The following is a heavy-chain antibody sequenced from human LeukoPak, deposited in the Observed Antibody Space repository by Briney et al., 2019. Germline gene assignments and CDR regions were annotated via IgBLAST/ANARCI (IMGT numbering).Heavy chain of an antibody. Sequence: SETLSLTCAVFGGSFSGYYWSWIRQPPGKGLEWIGEINHSGSINYNSSLKSRVTISVDTSKNQFSLKLSSVTAADTAVYYCARQNGVGLFSLPGGQGILVTVSS. CDR1: GGSFSGYY. D-gene: IGHD2-8*01. CDR2: INHSGSI. J-gene: IGHJ4*02. V-gene: IGHV4-34*01. CDR3: ARQNGVGLFSLP.